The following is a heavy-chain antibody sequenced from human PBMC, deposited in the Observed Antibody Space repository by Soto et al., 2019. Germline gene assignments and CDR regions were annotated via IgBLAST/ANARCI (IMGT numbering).Heavy chain of an antibody. CDR3: AKPTQWLQPAEYFQH. V-gene: IGHV3-23*01. CDR2: ISGSGGST. J-gene: IGHJ1*01. CDR1: GFTFSSYA. D-gene: IGHD5-18*01. Sequence: LSCAASGFTFSSYAMSWVRQAPGKGLEWVSAISGSGGSTYYADSVKGRFTISRDNSKNTLYLQMNSLRAEDTAVYYCAKPTQWLQPAEYFQHWGQGTLVTVSS.